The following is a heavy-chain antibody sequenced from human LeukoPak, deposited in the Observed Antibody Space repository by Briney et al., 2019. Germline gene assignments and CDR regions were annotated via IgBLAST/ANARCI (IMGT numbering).Heavy chain of an antibody. CDR2: ISSSSSYT. CDR1: GFTFSDYY. CDR3: ATNSRYGDVDY. J-gene: IGHJ4*02. D-gene: IGHD4-17*01. V-gene: IGHV3-11*06. Sequence: GGSLRLSCAASGFTFSDYYMSWIRQAPGKGLEWVSYISSSSSYTNYADSVKGRFTISRDNAKNSLYLQRNSLRAEDTAVYYCATNSRYGDVDYWGQGTLVTVSS.